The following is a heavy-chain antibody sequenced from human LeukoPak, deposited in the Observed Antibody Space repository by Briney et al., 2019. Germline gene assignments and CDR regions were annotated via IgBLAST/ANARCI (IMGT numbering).Heavy chain of an antibody. J-gene: IGHJ3*02. CDR3: ASGRRADVMVTAMFDAFDI. V-gene: IGHV1-69*04. CDR2: IIPILGIA. Sequence: AAVMVSCTASGGTFSSDASSWGPDAPRGGVERRGRIIPILGIANYAQKFQGKVTITADKSTSTAYMELSSLRSEDTAVYYCASGRRADVMVTAMFDAFDIWGQGTMVTVSS. CDR1: GGTFSSDA. D-gene: IGHD2-21*02.